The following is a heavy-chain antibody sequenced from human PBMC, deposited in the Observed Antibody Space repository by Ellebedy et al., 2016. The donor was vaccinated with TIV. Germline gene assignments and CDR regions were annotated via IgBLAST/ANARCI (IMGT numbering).Heavy chain of an antibody. D-gene: IGHD3-22*01. CDR1: GGSISSSSYY. Sequence: SETLSLTXTVSGGSISSSSYYWGWIRQPPGKGLEWIGSIYYSGSTYYNPSLKSRVTISVDTSKNQFSLKLSSVTAADTAVYYCARLVTMIVVVITYPIVYFDYWGQGTLVTVSS. V-gene: IGHV4-39*01. CDR3: ARLVTMIVVVITYPIVYFDY. J-gene: IGHJ4*02. CDR2: IYYSGST.